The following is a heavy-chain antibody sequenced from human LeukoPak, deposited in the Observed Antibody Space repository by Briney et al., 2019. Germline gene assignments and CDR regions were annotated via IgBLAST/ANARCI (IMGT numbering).Heavy chain of an antibody. CDR3: TRRLDD. CDR1: GFSFNNDW. V-gene: IGHV3-7*01. J-gene: IGHJ4*02. CDR2: IKHDGSEK. Sequence: GSLRLSCAASGFSFNNDWMDWVRQAPGKGLEWVANIKHDGSEKNCLDSVKGRFTISRDNAQNSLYLQMNGLRVEDSAVYYCTRRLDDWGQGTLVTVSS. D-gene: IGHD3-16*01.